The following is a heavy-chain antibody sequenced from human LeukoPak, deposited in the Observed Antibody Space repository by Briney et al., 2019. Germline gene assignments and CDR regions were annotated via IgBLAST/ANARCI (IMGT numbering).Heavy chain of an antibody. CDR2: ISYDGSNK. D-gene: IGHD3-9*01. V-gene: IGHV3-30*04. Sequence: GGSLRLSCAASGFTFSSYAMHWVRQAPGKGLEWVAVISYDGSNKYYADSVKGRFTISRDNSKNTLYLQMNSLRAEDTAVYYCARDSLYYDILTGSEYYYYYMDVWGKGTTVTISS. J-gene: IGHJ6*03. CDR3: ARDSLYYDILTGSEYYYYYMDV. CDR1: GFTFSSYA.